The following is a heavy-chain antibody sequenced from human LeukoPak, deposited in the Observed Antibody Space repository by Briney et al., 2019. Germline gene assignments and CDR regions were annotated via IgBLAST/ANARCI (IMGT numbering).Heavy chain of an antibody. J-gene: IGHJ6*02. CDR3: AREPAANIAAAGAGGMDV. Sequence: PGRSLRLSCAASGFTFSSYAMHWVRQAPGKGLEWVAVISYDGSNKYYADSVKGRFTISRDNSKNTLYLQMNSLRAEDTAVYYCAREPAANIAAAGAGGMDVWGQGTTVTVSS. CDR1: GFTFSSYA. CDR2: ISYDGSNK. V-gene: IGHV3-30*04. D-gene: IGHD6-13*01.